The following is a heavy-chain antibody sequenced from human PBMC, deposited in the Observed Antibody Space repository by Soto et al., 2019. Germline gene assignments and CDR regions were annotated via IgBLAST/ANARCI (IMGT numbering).Heavy chain of an antibody. D-gene: IGHD2-15*01. J-gene: IGHJ6*02. Sequence: EVHLVESGGGLVKPGGSLRLSCAVSGFTFSSCTMNWVRQAPGKGLEWVSSISPSSGHIYYADSVKGRFTISRDNDKNSLFLQLNSLRGEATAVYYCSGCSGGACHKNYGMDVWGQGTTVTVSS. V-gene: IGHV3-21*06. CDR3: SGCSGGACHKNYGMDV. CDR1: GFTFSSCT. CDR2: ISPSSGHI.